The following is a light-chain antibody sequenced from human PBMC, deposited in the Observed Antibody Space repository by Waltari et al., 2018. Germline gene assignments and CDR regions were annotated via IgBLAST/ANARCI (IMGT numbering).Light chain of an antibody. CDR3: QQRSNWPLT. Sequence: EIVLTQSPATLSLSPGERASLSCRASQRVSSYLAWYQQKPGQAPRLLIYDASNRATGIPARFSGSASGTDFTLTISSLEPEDFAVYYCQQRSNWPLTFGGGTRVEI. V-gene: IGKV3-11*01. J-gene: IGKJ4*01. CDR1: QRVSSY. CDR2: DAS.